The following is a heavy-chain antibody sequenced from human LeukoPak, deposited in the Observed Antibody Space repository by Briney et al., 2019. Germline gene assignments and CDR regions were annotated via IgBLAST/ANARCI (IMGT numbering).Heavy chain of an antibody. Sequence: SETLSLTCTVSGGSISSSSYYWGWIRQPPGKGLEWIGSIYYSGSTYYNPSLKSRVTISVDTSKNQFSLKLSSVTAADTAVYYYARPGPYSYGPMELDYWGQGTLVTVSS. V-gene: IGHV4-39*01. CDR1: GGSISSSSYY. CDR2: IYYSGST. J-gene: IGHJ4*02. CDR3: ARPGPYSYGPMELDY. D-gene: IGHD5-18*01.